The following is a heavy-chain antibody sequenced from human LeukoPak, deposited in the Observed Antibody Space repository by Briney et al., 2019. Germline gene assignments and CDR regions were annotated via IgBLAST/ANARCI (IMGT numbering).Heavy chain of an antibody. CDR1: GFSLSNYG. V-gene: IGHV3-21*01. J-gene: IGHJ5*02. CDR2: ISSSSSYI. Sequence: NSGGSLRLSCVASGFSLSNYGIHWVRQAPGKGLEWVSSISSSSSYIYYADSVKGRFTISRDNAKNSLYLQMNSLRAEDTAVYYCARDAGRGFDPWGQGTLVTVSS. CDR3: ARDAGRGFDP.